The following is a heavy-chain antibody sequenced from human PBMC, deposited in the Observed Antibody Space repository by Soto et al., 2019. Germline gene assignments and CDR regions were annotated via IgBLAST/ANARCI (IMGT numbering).Heavy chain of an antibody. V-gene: IGHV1-69*13. Sequence: SVKVSCKASGGTFSSYAISWVRQSPGQGLEWMGGIIPIFGTANYAQKFQGRVTITADESTSTAYMELSSLRSEDTAVYYCARSLSSSSILSTQYYYYYGMDVWGHGTTVAVSS. CDR3: ARSLSSSSILSTQYYYYYGMDV. CDR1: GGTFSSYA. D-gene: IGHD6-6*01. CDR2: IIPIFGTA. J-gene: IGHJ6*02.